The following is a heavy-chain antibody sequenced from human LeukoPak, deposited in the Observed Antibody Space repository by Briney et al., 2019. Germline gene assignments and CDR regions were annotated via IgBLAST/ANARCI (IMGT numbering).Heavy chain of an antibody. CDR3: ARTRRFESSGVFDH. CDR1: GYTFGSFD. V-gene: IGHV1-8*01. J-gene: IGHJ4*02. CDR2: MNPNNAYR. D-gene: IGHD3-22*01. Sequence: ASVKVSCKASGYTFGSFDINWVRQATGQGLEWMGWMNPNNAYRGIAQKFQGRVTMTKNTSISTVYMELSGLRPEDTAVYYCARTRRFESSGVFDHWGRGTLVTVSS.